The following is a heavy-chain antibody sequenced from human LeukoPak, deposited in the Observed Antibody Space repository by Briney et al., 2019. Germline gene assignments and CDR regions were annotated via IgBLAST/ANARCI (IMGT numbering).Heavy chain of an antibody. V-gene: IGHV4-59*12. J-gene: IGHJ4*02. Sequence: SETLSLTCTVSGGSISSYYWSWIRQPPGKGLEWIGYIYYSGSTNYNPSLKSRVTISVDTSKNQFSLKLSSVTAAGTAVYYCARDRGTWNDDGFDYWGQGTLVTVSS. CDR2: IYYSGST. D-gene: IGHD1-1*01. CDR3: ARDRGTWNDDGFDY. CDR1: GGSISSYY.